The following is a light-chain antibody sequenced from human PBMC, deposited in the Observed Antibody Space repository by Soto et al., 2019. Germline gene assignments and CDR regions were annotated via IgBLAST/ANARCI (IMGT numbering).Light chain of an antibody. J-gene: IGLJ1*01. CDR2: DVS. Sequence: QSVLTQPRSVSGFPGQSVTISCTGTSSDIGGYNYVSWYQQHPSKAPKLMIYDVSKRPSGVPDRFSGSKSGNTASLTISGLQADDEADDYCCSYAGSYVFGTGTKVTVL. CDR3: CSYAGSYV. V-gene: IGLV2-11*01. CDR1: SSDIGGYNY.